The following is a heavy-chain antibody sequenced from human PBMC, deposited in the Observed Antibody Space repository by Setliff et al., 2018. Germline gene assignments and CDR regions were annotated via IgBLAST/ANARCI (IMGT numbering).Heavy chain of an antibody. V-gene: IGHV1-46*01. Sequence: ASVKVSCKASGYTFTRYYMYWVRQAPGQGLEWMGIINVSGGSASYAEKFQGRVTMTTDTSTATAYLELRSLRSDDTALYFCSRLVRYCTTTTCQTLSGGEHWGQGTLVTVSS. J-gene: IGHJ4*02. CDR1: GYTFTRYY. CDR3: SRLVRYCTTTTCQTLSGGEH. D-gene: IGHD2-8*01. CDR2: INVSGGSA.